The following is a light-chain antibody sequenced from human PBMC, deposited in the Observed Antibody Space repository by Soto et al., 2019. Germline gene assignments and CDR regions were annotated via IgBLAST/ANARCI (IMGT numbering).Light chain of an antibody. Sequence: QSVLTQPASVSGSPGQSITISCTGTSSNVGSYDLVSWYQQHPGKAPKLLIYEVTKRPSGVSNRFSGSKSGNTASLTISGLQAEDEADYACGSYAASNTLIFGGGTKLTVL. CDR2: EVT. CDR3: GSYAASNTLI. V-gene: IGLV2-23*02. CDR1: SSNVGSYDL. J-gene: IGLJ2*01.